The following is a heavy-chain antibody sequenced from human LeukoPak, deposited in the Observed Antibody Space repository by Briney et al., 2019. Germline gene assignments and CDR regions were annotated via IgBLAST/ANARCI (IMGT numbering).Heavy chain of an antibody. V-gene: IGHV4-38-2*02. CDR1: SISSAYY. D-gene: IGHD1-1*01. CDR2: IYHSGST. J-gene: IGHJ3*02. Sequence: SETLSLTCNSISSAYYWGWIRQPPWKGLEWIGSIYHSGSTYYNPSLKSRVTISVDTSKNQFSLKLSSVTAADTTVYYCARVGAGTIDIWGQGTMVTVSS. CDR3: ARVGAGTIDI.